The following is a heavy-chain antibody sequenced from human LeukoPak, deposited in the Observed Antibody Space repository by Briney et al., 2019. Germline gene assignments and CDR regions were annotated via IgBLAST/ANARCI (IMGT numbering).Heavy chain of an antibody. CDR2: IYYSGST. CDR1: GGSISSSSYY. V-gene: IGHV4-39*07. D-gene: IGHD3-22*01. Sequence: SETLSLTCTVSGGSISSSSYYWGWIRQPPGKGLEWIGSIYYSGSTYYNPSLKSRVTISVDTSKNQFSLKLSSVTAADTAVYYCARFGVIVVVKGSWGQGTLVTVSS. CDR3: ARFGVIVVVKGS. J-gene: IGHJ4*02.